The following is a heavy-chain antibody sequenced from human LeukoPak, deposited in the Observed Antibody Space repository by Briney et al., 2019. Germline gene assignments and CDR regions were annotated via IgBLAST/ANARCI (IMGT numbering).Heavy chain of an antibody. CDR3: ARDGGFTRGMDV. D-gene: IGHD6-25*01. Sequence: PSETLSLTCAVYGGSFSGYYWSWIRQPPGKGLEWIGEINHSGSTNYNPSLKSRVTISVDTSKNQFSLKLSSVTAADTAVYYCARDGGFTRGMDVWGQGTTVTVSS. CDR2: INHSGST. CDR1: GGSFSGYY. J-gene: IGHJ6*02. V-gene: IGHV4-34*01.